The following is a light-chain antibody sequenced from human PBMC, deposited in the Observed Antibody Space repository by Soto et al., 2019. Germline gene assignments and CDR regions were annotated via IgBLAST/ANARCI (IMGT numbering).Light chain of an antibody. CDR1: SSNIGAGYD. Sequence: QSVLTRPPSVSGAPGQRVTISCTGSSSNIGAGYDVHWYQQLPGTAPKLLIYGNSNRPSGVPDRFSGSKSGTSASLAITGLQPEDEADYYCQSYDSSMSVVVFGGGTKVTVL. CDR2: GNS. CDR3: QSYDSSMSVVV. J-gene: IGLJ2*01. V-gene: IGLV1-40*01.